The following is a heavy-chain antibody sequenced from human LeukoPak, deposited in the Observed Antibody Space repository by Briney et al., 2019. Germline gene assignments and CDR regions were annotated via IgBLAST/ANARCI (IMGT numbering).Heavy chain of an antibody. CDR3: ANWGQQLGYYYYMDV. Sequence: PGGSLRLSCAASGVTFSSYAMSWVRKAPGKGLEWVSAISGSGGSTYYADSVKGRFTISRDNSKNTLYLQMNSLRAEDTAVYYCANWGQQLGYYYYMDVWGKGTTVTVSS. CDR1: GVTFSSYA. D-gene: IGHD6-13*01. V-gene: IGHV3-23*01. CDR2: ISGSGGST. J-gene: IGHJ6*03.